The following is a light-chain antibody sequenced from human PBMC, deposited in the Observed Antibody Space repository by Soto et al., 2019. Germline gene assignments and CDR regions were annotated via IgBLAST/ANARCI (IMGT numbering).Light chain of an antibody. Sequence: DIQMTQSPSSLSASVGDRVTITCQASQDISNYLNWYQPKPGKAPKLLIYDASNLETGVPSRFSGSGSGTDFTFTISSLQPEDIATYYCQQYDNLPRFTFGPGTKVDIK. V-gene: IGKV1-33*01. CDR1: QDISNY. CDR2: DAS. CDR3: QQYDNLPRFT. J-gene: IGKJ3*01.